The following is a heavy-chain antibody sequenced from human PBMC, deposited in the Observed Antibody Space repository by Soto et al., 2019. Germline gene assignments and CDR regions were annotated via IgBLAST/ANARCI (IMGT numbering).Heavy chain of an antibody. Sequence: QVQLVESGGGVVQPGRSLRLSCAASGFTFSSYGMHWVRQAPGKGLEWVAVIWYDGSNKYYADSVKGRFTISRDNSKNTLYLQMNSLRAENTAVYYCSRSPDYGESYYGMDVWGQGTTVTVSS. V-gene: IGHV3-33*01. CDR3: SRSPDYGESYYGMDV. D-gene: IGHD4-17*01. CDR2: IWYDGSNK. CDR1: GFTFSSYG. J-gene: IGHJ6*02.